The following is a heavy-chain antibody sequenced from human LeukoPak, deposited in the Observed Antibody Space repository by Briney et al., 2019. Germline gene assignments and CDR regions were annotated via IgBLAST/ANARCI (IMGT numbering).Heavy chain of an antibody. Sequence: SETLSLTCTVSGGSISSYYWSWIRQPAGKGLEWIGRIYTSGSTSYNPSLKSRVTMSVDTSKNQFSLKLSSVTAADTAVYYCARATSWSGYHFLLDYWGQGTLVTVSS. CDR3: ARATSWSGYHFLLDY. D-gene: IGHD3-3*01. V-gene: IGHV4-4*07. CDR1: GGSISSYY. J-gene: IGHJ4*02. CDR2: IYTSGST.